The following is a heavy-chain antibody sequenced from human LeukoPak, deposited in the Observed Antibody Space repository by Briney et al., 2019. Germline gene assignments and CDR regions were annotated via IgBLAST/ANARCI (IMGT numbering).Heavy chain of an antibody. CDR3: ASLKNYYDSSGYLVTDAFDI. CDR2: FDPEDGET. CDR1: GYTLTELS. J-gene: IGHJ3*02. Sequence: ASVKVSCKVSGYTLTELSMHWVRQAPGKGLEWMGGFDPEDGETIYAQKFQGRVTMTTDISTSTAYMELRSLKSDDTAVYYCASLKNYYDSSGYLVTDAFDIWGQGTMVTVSS. D-gene: IGHD3-22*01. V-gene: IGHV1-24*01.